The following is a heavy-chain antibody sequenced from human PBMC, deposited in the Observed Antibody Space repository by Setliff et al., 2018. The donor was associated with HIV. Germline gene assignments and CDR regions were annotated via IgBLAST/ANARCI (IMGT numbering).Heavy chain of an antibody. Sequence: LRLSCAASGFTFSSYAMSWVRQAPGKGLEWVGYVYHTGATYYNPSLRSRLTLSVDTSTNQFSLRLSSLTAADTAVYYCARGNTGFDYWGRGSLVTVSS. CDR3: ARGNTGFDY. CDR1: GFTFSSYA. J-gene: IGHJ4*02. CDR2: VYHTGAT. V-gene: IGHV4-30-2*05.